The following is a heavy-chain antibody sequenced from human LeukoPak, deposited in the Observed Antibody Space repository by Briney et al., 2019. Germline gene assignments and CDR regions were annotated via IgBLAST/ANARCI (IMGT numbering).Heavy chain of an antibody. V-gene: IGHV3-48*01. Sequence: PGGSLRLSCAASGFTFSSYSMNWVRQAPGKGLEWVSYISSSGSTIYYADSVKGRFIVSRDSAKNALYLEMNSLRAEDTAVYFCAKMSWIATLMGTFDVWGQGTTVIVSS. CDR2: ISSSGSTI. CDR1: GFTFSSYS. D-gene: IGHD2-8*01. CDR3: AKMSWIATLMGTFDV. J-gene: IGHJ6*02.